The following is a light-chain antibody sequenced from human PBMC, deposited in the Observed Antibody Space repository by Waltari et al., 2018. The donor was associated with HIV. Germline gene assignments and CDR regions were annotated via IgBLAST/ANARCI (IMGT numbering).Light chain of an antibody. V-gene: IGLV2-14*01. CDR2: EVT. J-gene: IGLJ3*02. CDR1: NSAVGGYGY. Sequence: QSVLTQPASVSGSPGQSITISCLGTNSAVGGYGYVSCYQQHPGKAPKLLIYEVTHRPSGISSRFSGSKSGNTASMTISGLQAEDEADYYCSSYTATTAILFGGGTKVTVL. CDR3: SSYTATTAIL.